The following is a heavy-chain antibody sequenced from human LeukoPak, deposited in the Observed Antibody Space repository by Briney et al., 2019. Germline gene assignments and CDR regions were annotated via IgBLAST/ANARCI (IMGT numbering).Heavy chain of an antibody. J-gene: IGHJ6*02. V-gene: IGHV3-66*01. CDR3: AGASSSNYYYGMDV. Sequence: GGSLRLSCAASGFTFSRYAMSWVRQAPGKGLEWVSVIYSGGSTYYADSVKGRFTISRDNSKNTLYLQMNSLGAEDTAVYYCAGASSSNYYYGMDVWGQGTTVTVSS. CDR2: IYSGGST. D-gene: IGHD6-6*01. CDR1: GFTFSRYA.